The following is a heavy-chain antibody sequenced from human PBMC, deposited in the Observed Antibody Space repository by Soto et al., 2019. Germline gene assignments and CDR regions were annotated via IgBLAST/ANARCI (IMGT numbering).Heavy chain of an antibody. D-gene: IGHD5-12*01. Sequence: SDTLSLPCTVSGGSLSSYYWSWFRQPPGKGLEWIGYIYYSGSTNYNPSLKSRVTISVDTSKNQFSLKLSSVTAADTAVYYCARLEKATGLPVYCGQGTLVTVSS. CDR1: GGSLSSYY. V-gene: IGHV4-59*12. J-gene: IGHJ4*02. CDR2: IYYSGST. CDR3: ARLEKATGLPVY.